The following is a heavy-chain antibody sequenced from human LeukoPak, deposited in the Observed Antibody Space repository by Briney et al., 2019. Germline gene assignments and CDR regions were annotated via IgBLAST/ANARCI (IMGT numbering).Heavy chain of an antibody. CDR3: ARGAPGGNDYGDY. Sequence: SETLSLTCSVSDGSMKSYHWSWIRQPAGKGLEWIGRIYTSGSTDYNPSLMSRVTMSVDTSKNQFSLKLRSMTAADTAVYYCARGAPGGNDYGDYWGQGTLVTVSS. CDR2: IYTSGST. J-gene: IGHJ4*02. CDR1: DGSMKSYH. V-gene: IGHV4-4*07.